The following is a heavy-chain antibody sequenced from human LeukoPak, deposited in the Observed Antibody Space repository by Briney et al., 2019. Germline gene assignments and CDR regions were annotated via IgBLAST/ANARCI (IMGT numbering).Heavy chain of an antibody. D-gene: IGHD2-21*02. CDR3: ARESYCGGDCYLHYFDY. CDR2: ISSSSSYT. Sequence: GGSLRLSCAASGFTFSDYYMSWIRQAPRKGLEWVSYISSSSSYTNYADSVKGRFTISRDNAKNSLYLQMNSLRAEDTAVYYCARESYCGGDCYLHYFDYWGQGTLVTVSS. J-gene: IGHJ4*02. V-gene: IGHV3-11*06. CDR1: GFTFSDYY.